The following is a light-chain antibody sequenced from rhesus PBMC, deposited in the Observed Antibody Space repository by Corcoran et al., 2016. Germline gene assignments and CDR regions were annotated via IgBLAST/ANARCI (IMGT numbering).Light chain of an antibody. CDR2: KAS. J-gene: IGKJ4*01. CDR3: QHGYGTPLT. Sequence: DIQMTQSPSSLSASVGDRVTITCRASENVDNYLNWYQQKTGKHPKLLIYKASTLQSGVPSRFSGRGSGTDYTFTISSLQPEDVATYYGQHGYGTPLTFGGGTKVELK. V-gene: IGKV1-74*01. CDR1: ENVDNY.